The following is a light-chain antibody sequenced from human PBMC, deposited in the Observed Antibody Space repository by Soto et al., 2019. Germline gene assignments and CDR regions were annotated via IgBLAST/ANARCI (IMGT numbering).Light chain of an antibody. V-gene: IGLV7-46*01. J-gene: IGLJ2*01. Sequence: QAVVTQEPSLTVSPGGTVTLTCGSSTGPVTRGHYPYWMQQKPGQAPRTLIYDTSNKHSWTPARFSGSLLGGKAALTLSGAQPEDEADYYCLLSYTSSGVSVVSVVFGGGTKLTVL. CDR2: DTS. CDR1: TGPVTRGHY. CDR3: LLSYTSSGVSVVSVV.